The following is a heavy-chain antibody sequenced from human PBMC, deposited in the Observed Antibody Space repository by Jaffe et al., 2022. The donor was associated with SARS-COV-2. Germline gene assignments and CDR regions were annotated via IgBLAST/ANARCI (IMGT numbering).Heavy chain of an antibody. V-gene: IGHV3-23*01. J-gene: IGHJ4*02. CDR3: VKEKKKARDGFDS. CDR1: GFIFSSYA. CDR2: IDNSGGRT. Sequence: EVQLLESGGGLVQPGGSLRLSCAASGFIFSSYAMSWVRQAPGKGLEWVSSIDNSGGRTYYTDSVKGRITISRDNLNNTLSLQMNSLRADDTAVYYCVKEKKKARDGFDSWGQGTLVIVSS.